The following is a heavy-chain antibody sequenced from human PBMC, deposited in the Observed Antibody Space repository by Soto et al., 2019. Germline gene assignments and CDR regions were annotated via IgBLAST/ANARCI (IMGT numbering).Heavy chain of an antibody. D-gene: IGHD6-6*01. J-gene: IGHJ3*02. Sequence: GGSLRLSCAASGFTFSSYWMGWVRQAPGKGLEWVANIKQDGSEKYYVDSVKGRFTISRDNAKNSLYLQMNSLRAEDTAVYYCAREKLDQLVPDAFDIWGQGTMVTVS. CDR3: AREKLDQLVPDAFDI. CDR2: IKQDGSEK. CDR1: GFTFSSYW. V-gene: IGHV3-7*03.